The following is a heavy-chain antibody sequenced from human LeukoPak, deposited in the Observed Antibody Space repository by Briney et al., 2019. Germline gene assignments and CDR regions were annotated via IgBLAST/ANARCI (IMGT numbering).Heavy chain of an antibody. CDR1: GGSISSFY. V-gene: IGHV4-59*01. CDR3: ARSTGYSFDNWFDP. D-gene: IGHD5-18*01. J-gene: IGHJ5*02. CDR2: IHYTGST. Sequence: SETLSLTCTVSGGSISSFYWSWIRQPPGKGLEWIGYIHYTGSTNYNPSLKSRVTISLDTSKNQFSLKLTSVTAADTAVYYCARSTGYSFDNWFDPWGQGTLVTVSS.